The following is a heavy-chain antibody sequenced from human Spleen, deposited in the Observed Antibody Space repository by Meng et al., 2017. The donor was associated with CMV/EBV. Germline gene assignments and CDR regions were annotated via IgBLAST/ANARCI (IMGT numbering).Heavy chain of an antibody. CDR1: FSDYS. Sequence: FSDYSMSWVRQAPGKGLEWVSAIRSSSLHKYYVDSVKGRFAISRDNAKNSLYLQMSSLRAEDTAMYYCARGRGYCSSTNCYQNFDYWGRGTLVTVSS. D-gene: IGHD2-2*01. V-gene: IGHV3-21*06. J-gene: IGHJ4*02. CDR2: IRSSSLHK. CDR3: ARGRGYCSSTNCYQNFDY.